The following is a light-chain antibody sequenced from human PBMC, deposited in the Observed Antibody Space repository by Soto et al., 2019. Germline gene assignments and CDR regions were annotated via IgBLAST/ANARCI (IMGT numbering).Light chain of an antibody. CDR3: QQSYGTPIT. CDR1: ESIRTW. J-gene: IGKJ5*01. CDR2: AAS. V-gene: IGKV1-39*01. Sequence: DIQMTQSPSTLSASIGDRVTITCRASESIRTWLAWYQQKPGKAPKLLIYAASSLQSGVPSRFSGSGSGTDFTLTITSLQPEDFATYYCQQSYGTPITFGQGTRLEIK.